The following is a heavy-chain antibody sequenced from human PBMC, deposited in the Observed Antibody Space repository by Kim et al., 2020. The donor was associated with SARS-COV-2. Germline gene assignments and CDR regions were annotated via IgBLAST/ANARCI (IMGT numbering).Heavy chain of an antibody. D-gene: IGHD3-10*01. CDR2: IYYSGST. J-gene: IGHJ6*02. CDR3: ARHSVSGGYYGPGGDYGMDV. CDR1: GGSISSSY. V-gene: IGHV4-59*08. Sequence: SETLSLTCAVSGGSISSSYWSWIRQPPGKGLEWIGYIYYSGSTNYNPSLKSRVTISVDTSKKYFSLKLSSVTATDTAVYYCARHSVSGGYYGPGGDYGMDVWGQGTTVTVSS.